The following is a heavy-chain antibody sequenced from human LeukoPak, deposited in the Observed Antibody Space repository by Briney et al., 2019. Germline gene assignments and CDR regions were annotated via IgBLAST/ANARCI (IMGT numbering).Heavy chain of an antibody. Sequence: GASVKVSCKASGNTFASYDINWVRQATGHRLEWMGWMNPNSGNTGYAQKFQGRVTMTRDTSINTAYMELSNLRSEDTAVYYCARSTDSSAPYYYYHMDVWGEGTTVTVSS. CDR2: MNPNSGNT. D-gene: IGHD6-6*01. V-gene: IGHV1-8*01. CDR3: ARSTDSSAPYYYYHMDV. CDR1: GNTFASYD. J-gene: IGHJ6*03.